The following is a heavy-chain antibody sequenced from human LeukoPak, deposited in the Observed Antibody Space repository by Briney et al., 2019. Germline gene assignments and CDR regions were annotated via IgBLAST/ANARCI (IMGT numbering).Heavy chain of an antibody. J-gene: IGHJ4*02. V-gene: IGHV3-23*01. CDR2: ISTSGGTT. CDR3: AGSCKSTSCSDDY. Sequence: GGSLRLSCAASGFTFSSYAMNWVRQAPGKGLEWVSVISTSGGTTFYADSVRGRFTISRDNSKNTLYLQMNSLRAEDTAVYYCAGSCKSTSCSDDYWGQGTLVTVSS. CDR1: GFTFSSYA. D-gene: IGHD2-2*01.